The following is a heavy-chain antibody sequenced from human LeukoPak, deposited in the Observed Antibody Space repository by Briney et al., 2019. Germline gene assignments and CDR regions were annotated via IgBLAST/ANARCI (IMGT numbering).Heavy chain of an antibody. CDR3: ARYGIVTGLVLVYAFDI. Sequence: TSETLSLTCTVSGGSISSYYWSWIRQPPGKGLEWIGYIYYSGSTNYNPSLKSRVTISVDTSKNQFSLKLSSVTAADTAVYYCARYGIVTGLVLVYAFDIWGQGTMVTVSS. D-gene: IGHD6-19*01. CDR2: IYYSGST. V-gene: IGHV4-59*01. CDR1: GGSISSYY. J-gene: IGHJ3*02.